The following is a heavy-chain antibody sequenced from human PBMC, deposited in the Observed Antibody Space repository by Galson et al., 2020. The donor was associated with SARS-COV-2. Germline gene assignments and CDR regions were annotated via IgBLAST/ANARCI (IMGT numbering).Heavy chain of an antibody. V-gene: IGHV4-30-2*01. CDR3: ARLHYGEYAPEAFDN. Sequence: SETLSLTCAVSGTSISSGSYSWNWIRQPPGKGLEWIGYISHSGGTYYNPSLKSRVTISGDRSKNQFSLRLSSVTAADTAVDYCARLHYGEYAPEAFDNWGPGTRVTVSS. J-gene: IGHJ3*02. CDR1: GTSISSGSYS. CDR2: ISHSGGT. D-gene: IGHD4-17*01.